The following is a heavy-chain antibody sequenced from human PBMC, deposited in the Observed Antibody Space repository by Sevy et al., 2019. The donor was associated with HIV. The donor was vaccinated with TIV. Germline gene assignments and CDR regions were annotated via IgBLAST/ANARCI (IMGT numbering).Heavy chain of an antibody. CDR1: GFSFSSYS. J-gene: IGHJ4*02. V-gene: IGHV3-21*01. CDR2: IGSSNSYI. Sequence: GESLKISCAASGFSFSSYSVSWVRQAPGKGLEWVASIGSSNSYIYYADPVKGRFTISRDNAKNSLFLHMNTLRAEDTAVYYCSRSYSSSWYILYYFEYWGQGTPVTVSS. CDR3: SRSYSSSWYILYYFEY. D-gene: IGHD6-13*01.